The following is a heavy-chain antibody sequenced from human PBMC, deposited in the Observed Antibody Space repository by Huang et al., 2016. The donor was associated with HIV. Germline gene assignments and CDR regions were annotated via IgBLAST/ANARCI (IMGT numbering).Heavy chain of an antibody. CDR2: IYFRGTT. D-gene: IGHD3-10*01. V-gene: IGHV4-39*01. Sequence: QLQLQESGPGLVKPSETLSLTCTVSGGSIRSDNYYWGWIRQPPGKGLEWIGSIYFRGTTYYNPSLKSRVTITVDTSKNQVSLKMRSVTAADTAVYYGARLPGSITMIRGVITDPYWGQGTLVTVSS. CDR3: ARLPGSITMIRGVITDPY. CDR1: GGSIRSDNYY. J-gene: IGHJ4*02.